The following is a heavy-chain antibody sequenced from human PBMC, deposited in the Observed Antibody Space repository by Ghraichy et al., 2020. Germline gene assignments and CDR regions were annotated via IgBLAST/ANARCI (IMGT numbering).Heavy chain of an antibody. V-gene: IGHV1-18*01. CDR1: GYTFTSYG. J-gene: IGHJ5*02. Sequence: ASVKVSCKASGYTFTSYGISWVRQAPGQGLEWMGWISAYNGNTNYAQKLQGRVTITTDTSTSTAYMELRSLRSDDTAVYYCARDIAARGWFDPWGQGTLVTVSS. CDR3: ARDIAARGWFDP. CDR2: ISAYNGNT. D-gene: IGHD6-13*01.